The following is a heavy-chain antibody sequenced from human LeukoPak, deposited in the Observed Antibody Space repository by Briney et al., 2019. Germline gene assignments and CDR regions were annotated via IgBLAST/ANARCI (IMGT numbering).Heavy chain of an antibody. CDR1: GFTVSSNY. J-gene: IGHJ6*03. CDR3: ARTTEGYAGGPGYSYYYYMDV. D-gene: IGHD5-12*01. V-gene: IGHV3-53*01. Sequence: GGSLRLSCAASGFTVSSNYISWVRQAPGKGLEWVSVIYSGGTTYYADSVKGRFTISRDTSKNTLYLQMNSLRAEDTAVYYCARTTEGYAGGPGYSYYYYMDVWGKGTTVTISS. CDR2: IYSGGTT.